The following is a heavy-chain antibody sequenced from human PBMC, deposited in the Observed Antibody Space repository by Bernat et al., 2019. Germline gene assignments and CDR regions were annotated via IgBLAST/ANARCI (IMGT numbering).Heavy chain of an antibody. D-gene: IGHD3-22*01. CDR2: FSGSGGST. V-gene: IGHV3-23*01. Sequence: EVQLLESGGGLVQPGGSLRLSCAASGFTFSSYAMSWVRQAPGKGLEWVSAFSGSGGSTYYADSVKGRFTISRDNSKNTLYLQMNSLRAEDTAVYYCAKAGDSSGYYSDYWGQGTLVTVSS. CDR3: AKAGDSSGYYSDY. CDR1: GFTFSSYA. J-gene: IGHJ4*02.